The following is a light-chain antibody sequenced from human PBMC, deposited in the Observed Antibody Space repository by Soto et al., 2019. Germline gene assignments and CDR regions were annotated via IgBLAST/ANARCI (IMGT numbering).Light chain of an antibody. Sequence: IVLTQSPATLSLSPGERATLSCRASQSVSSYLAWYQQKPGQAPRLLIYDASNRAAGIPARFSGSGSGTDFTLTISSLEPEDLAVYYCQQRTNWPYTFGQGTNLEIK. CDR2: DAS. V-gene: IGKV3-11*01. J-gene: IGKJ2*01. CDR3: QQRTNWPYT. CDR1: QSVSSY.